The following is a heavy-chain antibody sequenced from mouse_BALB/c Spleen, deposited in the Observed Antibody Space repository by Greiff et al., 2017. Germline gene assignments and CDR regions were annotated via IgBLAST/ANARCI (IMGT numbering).Heavy chain of an antibody. D-gene: IGHD2-3*01. CDR2: ISDGGSYT. J-gene: IGHJ4*01. CDR3: AREDGYPYAMDY. CDR1: GFTFSDYY. V-gene: IGHV5-4*02. Sequence: EVQGVESGGGLVKPGGSLKLSCAASGFTFSDYYMYWVRQTPEKRLEWVATISDGGSYTYYPDSVKGRFTISRDNAKNNLYLQMSSLKSEDTAMYYCAREDGYPYAMDYWGQGTSVTVSS.